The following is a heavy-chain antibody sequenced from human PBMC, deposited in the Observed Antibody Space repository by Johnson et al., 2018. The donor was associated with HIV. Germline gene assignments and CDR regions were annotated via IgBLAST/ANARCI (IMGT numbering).Heavy chain of an antibody. CDR1: GFTFDDYA. Sequence: VQLVESGGGVVQPGRSLRLSCAASGFTFDDYAMHWVRQAPGKGLEWVSGISWNSGSIGYADSVKGRFTISRDNAKNSLYLQMNSLRAEDTAVYYCAKAGDWSDAFDIWGQGTMVTVSS. J-gene: IGHJ3*02. CDR3: AKAGDWSDAFDI. D-gene: IGHD3/OR15-3a*01. CDR2: ISWNSGSI. V-gene: IGHV3-9*01.